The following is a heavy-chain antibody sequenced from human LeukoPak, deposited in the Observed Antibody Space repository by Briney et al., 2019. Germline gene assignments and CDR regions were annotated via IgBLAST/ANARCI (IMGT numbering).Heavy chain of an antibody. Sequence: VSGPTLVNPTQTLTLTCTFSGFSLSTSGVGVGWIRHPPGKALEWLALIYWDDDKRYSPSLKSRLTITKDTSKNQVVLTMTNMDPVDTATYYCAHSYYDSSGYYYAYYFDYWGQGTLVTVSS. CDR3: AHSYYDSSGYYYAYYFDY. J-gene: IGHJ4*02. CDR1: GFSLSTSGVG. D-gene: IGHD3-22*01. V-gene: IGHV2-5*02. CDR2: IYWDDDK.